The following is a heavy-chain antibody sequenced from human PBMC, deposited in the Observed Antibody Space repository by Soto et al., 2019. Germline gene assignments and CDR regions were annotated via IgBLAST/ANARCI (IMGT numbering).Heavy chain of an antibody. D-gene: IGHD2-21*01. CDR3: VGGFAFPDPPFDY. Sequence: PGGSLRLSCAASGFTFSSYAMHWVRQAPGKGLEWVAVISYDGSNKYYADSVKGRFTISRDNSKNTLYLQMNSLRAEDTAVYYCVGGFAFPDPPFDYWGQGTLVTVSS. V-gene: IGHV3-30-3*01. J-gene: IGHJ4*02. CDR1: GFTFSSYA. CDR2: ISYDGSNK.